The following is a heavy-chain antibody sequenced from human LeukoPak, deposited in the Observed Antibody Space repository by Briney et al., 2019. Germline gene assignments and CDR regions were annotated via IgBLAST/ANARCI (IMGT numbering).Heavy chain of an antibody. CDR3: AGGLIAVAGTTALVW. D-gene: IGHD6-19*01. Sequence: SETLSLTCAVYGGSFSGYYWSWIRQPPGKGLEWIGEINHSGSTNYDPSLKSRVTISVDTSKNQFSLKLSSVTAADTAVYYCAGGLIAVAGTTALVWWGQGTLVTVSS. CDR1: GGSFSGYY. V-gene: IGHV4-34*01. CDR2: INHSGST. J-gene: IGHJ4*02.